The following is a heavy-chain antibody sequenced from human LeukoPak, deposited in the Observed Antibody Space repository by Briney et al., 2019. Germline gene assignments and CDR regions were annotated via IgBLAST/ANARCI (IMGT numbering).Heavy chain of an antibody. CDR1: GFTVSSNY. J-gene: IGHJ3*02. CDR3: ARWYYYDSSAYLHDAFDI. V-gene: IGHV3-66*02. D-gene: IGHD3-22*01. Sequence: GGSLRLSCAASGFTVSSNYMSWVRQAPGKGLEWVSVIYSGGSTYYADSVKGRFTISRDNSKNTLYLQMNSLRAEDTAVYYCARWYYYDSSAYLHDAFDISGQGTMVTVSS. CDR2: IYSGGST.